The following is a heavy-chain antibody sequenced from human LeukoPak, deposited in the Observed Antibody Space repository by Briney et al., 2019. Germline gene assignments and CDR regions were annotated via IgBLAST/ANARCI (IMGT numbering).Heavy chain of an antibody. V-gene: IGHV3-7*01. J-gene: IGHJ5*01. CDR3: ARDAGGYDS. Sequence: GGSLRLSCAASGFSFSTYWMSWVCQTPGKGLEWVANIKEDGSKDYYVDSVKGRFTISRDNAKNSLYLQMNSLRVEDSAVYYCARDAGGYDSWGQGTLVTVSS. CDR1: GFSFSTYW. D-gene: IGHD5-12*01. CDR2: IKEDGSKD.